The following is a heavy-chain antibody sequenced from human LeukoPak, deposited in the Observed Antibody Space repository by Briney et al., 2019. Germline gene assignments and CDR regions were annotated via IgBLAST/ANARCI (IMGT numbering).Heavy chain of an antibody. Sequence: SETLSLTCTVSGYSISSGYYWGWIRPPPGKGLEWIGIIYHSGSTYYNPSLKSRVTISVDTSKNQFSLKLSSVTAADTAIYYCARAVIVVAAATQRNWFDPWGQGTLVTVSS. CDR3: ARAVIVVAAATQRNWFDP. CDR2: IYHSGST. J-gene: IGHJ5*02. D-gene: IGHD2-15*01. V-gene: IGHV4-38-2*02. CDR1: GYSISSGYY.